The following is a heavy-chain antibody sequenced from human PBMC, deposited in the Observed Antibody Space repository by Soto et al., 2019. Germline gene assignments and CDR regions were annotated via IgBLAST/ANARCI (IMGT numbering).Heavy chain of an antibody. CDR1: GGLISKYS. D-gene: IGHD5-12*01. J-gene: IGHJ4*01. CDR2: VLPISGST. V-gene: IGHV1-69*06. Sequence: QVQLVQSGAAVRKPGSSVKVSCKTSGGLISKYSFNWVRQAPGQGLEWMGGVLPISGSTDYAQKFQGRFTITADRSTSTVYMELSRLRSDDTANYYCATIRVRGGPLRFEDGGQGMLISVSS. CDR3: ATIRVRGGPLRFED.